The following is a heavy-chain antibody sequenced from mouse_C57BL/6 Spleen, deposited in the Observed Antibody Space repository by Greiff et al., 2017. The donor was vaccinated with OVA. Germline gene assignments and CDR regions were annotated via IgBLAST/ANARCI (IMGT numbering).Heavy chain of an antibody. CDR3: ARTEDLGAY. V-gene: IGHV1-42*01. CDR2: INPSTGGT. CDR1: GYSFTGYY. J-gene: IGHJ3*01. Sequence: EVQLQQSGPELVKPGASVKISCKASGYSFTGYYMNWVKQSPEKSLEWIGEINPSTGGTTYNQKFKAKATLTVDKSSSTAYMQLKSLTSEDSAVYYCARTEDLGAYWGQGTLVTGSA.